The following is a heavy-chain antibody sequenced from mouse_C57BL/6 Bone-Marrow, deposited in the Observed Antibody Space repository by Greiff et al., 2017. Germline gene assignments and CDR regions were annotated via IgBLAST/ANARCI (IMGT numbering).Heavy chain of an antibody. J-gene: IGHJ3*01. CDR1: GYTFTSYW. D-gene: IGHD3-1*01. CDR2: IDPSDSYT. V-gene: IGHV1-69*01. CDR3: ARSGDDDWFAY. Sequence: QVQLQQPGAELVMPGASVKLSCKASGYTFTSYWMHWVKQRPGQGLEWIGEIDPSDSYTNYNQKFKGKSTLTVDKSSSTAYMQLSSLTSEDSAVYYCARSGDDDWFAYWGQGTLVTVSA.